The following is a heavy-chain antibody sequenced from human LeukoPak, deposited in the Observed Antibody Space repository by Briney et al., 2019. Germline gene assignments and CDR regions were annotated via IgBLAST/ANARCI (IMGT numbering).Heavy chain of an antibody. CDR2: IYSGGST. CDR3: ARGRSSFRNRKTYYYDSSGYYYAFDY. Sequence: QTGGSLRLSCAASGFTVSSNYMSWVRQALGKGLEWVSVIYSGGSTCYADSVKGRFTFSRDNSKNTLYLQMNSLRAEDTAVYYCARGRSSFRNRKTYYYDSSGYYYAFDYWGQGTLVTVSS. CDR1: GFTVSSNY. V-gene: IGHV3-53*01. J-gene: IGHJ4*02. D-gene: IGHD3-22*01.